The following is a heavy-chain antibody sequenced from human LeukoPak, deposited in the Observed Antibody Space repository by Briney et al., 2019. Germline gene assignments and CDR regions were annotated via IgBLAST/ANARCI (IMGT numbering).Heavy chain of an antibody. V-gene: IGHV3-30-3*01. CDR2: ISYDGSNK. Sequence: GGSLRLSCAASGFTFCSYAMHWVRQAPGKGLEWVAVISYDGSNKYYADSVKGRFTISRDNSKNTLYLQMNSLRAEDTAVYYCARTTGAFVVVPAAIFDWGQGTLVTVSS. J-gene: IGHJ4*02. CDR1: GFTFCSYA. D-gene: IGHD2-2*02. CDR3: ARTTGAFVVVPAAIFD.